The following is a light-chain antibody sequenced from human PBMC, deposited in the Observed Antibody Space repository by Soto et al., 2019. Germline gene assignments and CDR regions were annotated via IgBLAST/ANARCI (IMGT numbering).Light chain of an antibody. CDR3: QQFAGSPYT. CDR1: QSVSSSY. Sequence: EIVLTQSPGTLSLSPGERATLSCRASQSVSSSYLAWYKQKPGQAPRLLIYGASSRATGIPDRFSGSGSGTDFTLTISRLEPEDFALYYCQQFAGSPYTFGQGTKLEIK. J-gene: IGKJ2*01. CDR2: GAS. V-gene: IGKV3-20*01.